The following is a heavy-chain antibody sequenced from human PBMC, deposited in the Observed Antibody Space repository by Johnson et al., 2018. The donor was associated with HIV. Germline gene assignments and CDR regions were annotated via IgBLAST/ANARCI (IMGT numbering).Heavy chain of an antibody. D-gene: IGHD2-15*01. CDR1: GFTFSSYG. CDR3: ASYCSGGSCYRRSPSDAFDI. V-gene: IGHV3-30*02. Sequence: QVQLVESGGGVVQPGGSLRLSCAASGFTFSSYGMHWVRQAPGKGLEWVAFIRYDGSNKYYADSVKGRFTISRDLSKNTLYLQMNSLRAEDTAVYYCASYCSGGSCYRRSPSDAFDIWGQGTMVTVSS. J-gene: IGHJ3*02. CDR2: IRYDGSNK.